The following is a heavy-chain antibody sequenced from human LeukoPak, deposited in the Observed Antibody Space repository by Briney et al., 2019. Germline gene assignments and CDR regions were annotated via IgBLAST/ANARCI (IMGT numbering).Heavy chain of an antibody. CDR2: IYYSGST. CDR1: GGSISSYY. Sequence: SETLSLTCTASGGSISSYYWSWIRQPPGKGLEWIGYIYYSGSTNYNPSLKSRVTISVDTSKNQFSLKLSSVTAADTAVYYCARVINSSGWYPSTRVAFDIWGQGTMVTVSS. V-gene: IGHV4-59*01. J-gene: IGHJ3*02. D-gene: IGHD6-19*01. CDR3: ARVINSSGWYPSTRVAFDI.